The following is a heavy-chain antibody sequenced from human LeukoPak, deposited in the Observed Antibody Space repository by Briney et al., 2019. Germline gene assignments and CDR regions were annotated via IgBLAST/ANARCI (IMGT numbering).Heavy chain of an antibody. Sequence: PGGSLRLSCAASGFTFSSHEMNWVRQPPGKGLEWVSYISSGGSTIYYADSVKGRFTVSRDNAKNSLNLQMNSLRAEDTALYYCARDVWFDPWGQGTLVTVSS. V-gene: IGHV3-48*03. CDR1: GFTFSSHE. CDR2: ISSGGSTI. J-gene: IGHJ5*02. CDR3: ARDVWFDP.